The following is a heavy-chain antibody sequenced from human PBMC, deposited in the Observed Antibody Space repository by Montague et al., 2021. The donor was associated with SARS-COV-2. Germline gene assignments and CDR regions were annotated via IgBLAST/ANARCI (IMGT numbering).Heavy chain of an antibody. Sequence: TLSLTCTVSGGSISSGGYYWSWIRQHPGKGLEWIGYIYHTGSTHYNPSLKSRVTISKETSKNHFSLNLSSVTAADSAVYYCARDSGYYDCCGYSYDVFDIWGQGTKVTVSS. V-gene: IGHV4-31*03. CDR2: IYHTGST. D-gene: IGHD3-22*01. CDR1: GGSISSGGYY. J-gene: IGHJ3*02. CDR3: ARDSGYYDCCGYSYDVFDI.